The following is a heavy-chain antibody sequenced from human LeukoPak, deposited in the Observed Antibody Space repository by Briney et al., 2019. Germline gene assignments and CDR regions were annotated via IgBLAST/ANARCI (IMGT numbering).Heavy chain of an antibody. V-gene: IGHV3-23*01. J-gene: IGHJ6*03. D-gene: IGHD6-19*01. CDR1: GFTFSSYA. CDR2: ISGSGGST. Sequence: PGGSLRLSCAASGFTFSSYAMSWVRQAPGKGLEWVSAISGSGGSTYYADSVKGRFTISRDNSKNTLYLQMNSLRAEDTAVYYCAKESGSGWLYYYYYYMDVWGKGTTVTVSS. CDR3: AKESGSGWLYYYYYYMDV.